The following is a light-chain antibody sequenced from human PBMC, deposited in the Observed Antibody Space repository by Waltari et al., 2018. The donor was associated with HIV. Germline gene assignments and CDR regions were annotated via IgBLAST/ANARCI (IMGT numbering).Light chain of an antibody. Sequence: QSTLTQPASVSGSPGQSVTISCTGISSDIHVYKYFSWYQQHPGKAPKLLIYDVSNRPSGVSHRFSGSKSANTASLTISGLQAEDEADYYCSSYTTTSTLYVFGTGTKVTV. J-gene: IGLJ1*01. V-gene: IGLV2-14*03. CDR1: SSDIHVYKY. CDR3: SSYTTTSTLYV. CDR2: DVS.